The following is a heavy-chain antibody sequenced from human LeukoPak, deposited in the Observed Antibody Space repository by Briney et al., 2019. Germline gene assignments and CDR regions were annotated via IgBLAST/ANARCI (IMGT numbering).Heavy chain of an antibody. CDR1: GGSFSGYY. CDR2: INHSGST. D-gene: IGHD1-26*01. V-gene: IGHV4-34*01. J-gene: IGHJ4*02. Sequence: SETLSLTCAVYGGSFSGYYWSWIRQPPGKGLEWIGEINHSGSTNYNPSLKSRVTISVDTSKNQFSLKLSSVTAADTAVYYWARVGGDYWGQGTLVTVSS. CDR3: ARVGGDY.